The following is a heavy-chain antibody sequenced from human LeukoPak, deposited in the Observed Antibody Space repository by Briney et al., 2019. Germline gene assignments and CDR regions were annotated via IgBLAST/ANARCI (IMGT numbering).Heavy chain of an antibody. D-gene: IGHD3-22*01. CDR1: GGSISSYY. Sequence: SETLSLTRTVSGGSISSYYWSWIRQPPGKGLEWIGYIYYSGSTNYNPSLKSRVTISVDTSKNQFSLKLSSVTAADTAVYYCARLPYYYDSSGYRDYWGQGTLVTVSS. CDR2: IYYSGST. V-gene: IGHV4-59*08. CDR3: ARLPYYYDSSGYRDY. J-gene: IGHJ4*02.